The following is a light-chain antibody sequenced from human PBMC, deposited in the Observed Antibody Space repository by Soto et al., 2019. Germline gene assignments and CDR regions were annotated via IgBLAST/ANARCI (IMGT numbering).Light chain of an antibody. J-gene: IGKJ4*01. Sequence: DIQMTQSPSSLSASVGDRITVTCRASQSISTYLNWYQQKPWKAPKLLIYASSSLQSGVPSRFSGSGSGTDFTLTISSLQPEDFATYYCQQSYSMPLNFGGGTKVEIK. CDR2: ASS. CDR1: QSISTY. V-gene: IGKV1-39*01. CDR3: QQSYSMPLN.